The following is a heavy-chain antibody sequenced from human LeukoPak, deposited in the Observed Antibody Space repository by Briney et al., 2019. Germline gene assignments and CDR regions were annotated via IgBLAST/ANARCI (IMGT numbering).Heavy chain of an antibody. CDR3: AKVPGTYYDYVWGSYQWADY. J-gene: IGHJ4*02. CDR1: GFTFSDYW. Sequence: QPGESLRLSCAASGFTFSDYWMSWVRQAPGKGLEWVANIQQDGSEKYYVDSVKGRFTISRDNSKNTLYLQMNSLRAEDTAVYYCAKVPGTYYDYVWGSYQWADYWGQGTLVTVSS. CDR2: IQQDGSEK. V-gene: IGHV3-7*02. D-gene: IGHD3-16*02.